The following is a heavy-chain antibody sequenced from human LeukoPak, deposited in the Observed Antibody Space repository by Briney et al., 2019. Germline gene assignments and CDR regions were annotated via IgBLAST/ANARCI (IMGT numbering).Heavy chain of an antibody. J-gene: IGHJ5*02. V-gene: IGHV3-33*01. D-gene: IGHD3-9*01. CDR2: IWYDGSNK. CDR1: GFTFSSYS. CDR3: ARDGRYYDISNWFDP. Sequence: GGSLRLSCAASGFTFSSYSMHWVRQAPGKGLEWVAVIWYDGSNKYYADSVKGRFTISRDNSKNTLYLQMNSLRAEDTAVYYCARDGRYYDISNWFDPWGQGTLVTVSS.